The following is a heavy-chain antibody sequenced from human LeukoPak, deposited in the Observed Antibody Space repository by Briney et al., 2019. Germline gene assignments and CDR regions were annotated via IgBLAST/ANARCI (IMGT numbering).Heavy chain of an antibody. V-gene: IGHV3-30*02. CDR2: IRYDGSNK. CDR3: AKGSVPAATRGGLDY. J-gene: IGHJ4*02. D-gene: IGHD2-2*01. Sequence: GGSLRLSCAASGFTFSSYGMHWVRQAPGKGLEWVAFIRYDGSNKYYADSVKGRFTISRDNSKNTLYLQMNSLRAEDTAVYYCAKGSVPAATRGGLDYWGQGTLVTVSS. CDR1: GFTFSSYG.